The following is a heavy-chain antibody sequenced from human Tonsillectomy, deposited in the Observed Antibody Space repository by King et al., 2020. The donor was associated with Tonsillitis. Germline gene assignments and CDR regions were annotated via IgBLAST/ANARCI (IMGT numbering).Heavy chain of an antibody. CDR2: IYSDETTI. CDR3: AREVAMTGTGPHFGD. Sequence: VQLVESGGGLVQPGGSLRLSCAASGFTFSRYWMHWVRHAPGKGLVWVSRIYSDETTIKYADSVKGRFTISRDNAKNTLFLQMDSLRAEDTAVYYCAREVAMTGTGPHFGDWGQGTLVTVSS. D-gene: IGHD6-19*01. V-gene: IGHV3-74*03. CDR1: GFTFSRYW. J-gene: IGHJ4*02.